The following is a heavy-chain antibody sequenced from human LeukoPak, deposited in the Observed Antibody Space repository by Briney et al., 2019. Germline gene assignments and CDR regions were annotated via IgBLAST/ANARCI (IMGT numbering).Heavy chain of an antibody. CDR3: ARVIFFDYGAVHWYFDL. D-gene: IGHD4-17*01. J-gene: IGHJ2*01. V-gene: IGHV4-59*01. CDR1: GGSISSYY. Sequence: PSETLSLTCTVSGGSISSYYWSWIRQPPGKGLEWIGYIYYSGSTNYNPSLKSRVTISVDTSKNQFSLKLSSVTAADTAVYYCARVIFFDYGAVHWYFDLWGRGTLVTVSS. CDR2: IYYSGST.